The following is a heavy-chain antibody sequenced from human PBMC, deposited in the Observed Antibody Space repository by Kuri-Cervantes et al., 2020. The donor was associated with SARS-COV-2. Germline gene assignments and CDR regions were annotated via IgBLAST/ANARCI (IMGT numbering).Heavy chain of an antibody. D-gene: IGHD2-2*01. CDR3: ARGLVVPAAPYYYGMDV. V-gene: IGHV1-2*04. CDR1: GYTFSGYY. CDR2: INPNSGGT. J-gene: IGHJ6*02. Sequence: ASVKVSCKASGYTFSGYYIHWVRQAPGQGLEWMGWINPNSGGTNYAQKFQGWVTMTRDTSISTAYMELSRLRSDDTAVYYCARGLVVPAAPYYYGMDVWGQGTTVTVSS.